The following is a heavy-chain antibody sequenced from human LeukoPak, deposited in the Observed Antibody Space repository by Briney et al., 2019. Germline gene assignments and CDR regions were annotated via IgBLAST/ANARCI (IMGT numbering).Heavy chain of an antibody. CDR3: ARENYDFWSGHLGFDY. Sequence: SETLSLTRTVSGGSISSGGYYWSWIRQHPGKGLEWIGYIYYSGSTYYNPSLKSRVTISVDTSKNQFSLKLSSVTAADTAVYYCARENYDFWSGHLGFDYWGQGTLVTVSS. V-gene: IGHV4-31*03. J-gene: IGHJ4*02. D-gene: IGHD3-3*01. CDR1: GGSISSGGYY. CDR2: IYYSGST.